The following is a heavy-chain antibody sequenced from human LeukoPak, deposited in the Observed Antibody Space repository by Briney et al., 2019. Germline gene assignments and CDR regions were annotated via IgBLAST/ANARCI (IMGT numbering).Heavy chain of an antibody. CDR3: AKDRENYYDRGFVPFDY. CDR2: ICGSGGST. CDR1: VFTFSSYA. V-gene: IGHV3-23*01. J-gene: IGHJ4*02. Sequence: PGGSLRLSCAPSVFTFSSYAMSWVRQAPREGLEWVSAICGSGGSTYYADSVTGRFTISRDNSKNPLYLQMNSLRAEDTAVYYCAKDRENYYDRGFVPFDYWGQGTLVTVSS. D-gene: IGHD3-22*01.